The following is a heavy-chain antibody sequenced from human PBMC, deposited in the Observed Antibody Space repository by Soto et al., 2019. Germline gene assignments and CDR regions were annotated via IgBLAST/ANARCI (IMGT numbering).Heavy chain of an antibody. CDR1: GVSIISTSYY. J-gene: IGHJ4*02. D-gene: IGHD2-21*02. CDR3: ARPPSDSFVEFDS. CDR2: IYYSGNT. V-gene: IGHV4-39*01. Sequence: SETLSLTCTVSGVSIISTSYYWGWIRQPPGKGLEWIGSIYYSGNTYYNPSLKSRVTISVDMSESQFSLKLNFVTAADTAVYYCARPPSDSFVEFDSWGQGTLVTVSS.